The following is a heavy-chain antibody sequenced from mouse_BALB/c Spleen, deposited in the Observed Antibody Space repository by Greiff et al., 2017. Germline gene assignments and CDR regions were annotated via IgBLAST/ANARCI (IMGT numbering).Heavy chain of an antibody. J-gene: IGHJ2*01. V-gene: IGHV1S137*01. CDR2: ISTYYGDA. D-gene: IGHD1-1*01. Sequence: VHLVESGAELVRPGVSVKISCKGSGYTFTDYAMHWVKQSHAKSLEWIGVISTYYGDASYNQKFKGKATMTVDKSSSTAYMELARLTSEDSAIYYCARRGAYGSREYYFDYWGQGTTLTVSS. CDR1: GYTFTDYA. CDR3: ARRGAYGSREYYFDY.